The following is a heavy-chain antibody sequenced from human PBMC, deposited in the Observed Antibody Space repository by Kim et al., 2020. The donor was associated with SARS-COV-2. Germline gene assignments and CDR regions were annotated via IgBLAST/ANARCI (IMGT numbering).Heavy chain of an antibody. J-gene: IGHJ4*02. Sequence: NYNPSLKSRVTMSVDTSKNQISLKLSSVSAADTAVYYCARREYSSSSTLTIWGQGALVTVSS. V-gene: IGHV4-34*01. CDR3: ARREYSSSSTLTI. D-gene: IGHD6-6*01.